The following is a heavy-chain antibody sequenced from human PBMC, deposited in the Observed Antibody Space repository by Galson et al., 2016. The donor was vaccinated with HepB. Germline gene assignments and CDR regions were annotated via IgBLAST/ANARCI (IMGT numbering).Heavy chain of an antibody. Sequence: SLRLSCAASGFTFTNYIIHWVRQPPGKGLEWLAVTSHDGNDKYYADSVKARFTISRDNFKNTLYLQMNSLRAEDTAAFYCARGRYGSGGWYTPFDYWGQGTLVTVSS. CDR1: GFTFTNYI. CDR3: ARGRYGSGGWYTPFDY. CDR2: TSHDGNDK. V-gene: IGHV3-30-3*01. J-gene: IGHJ4*02. D-gene: IGHD6-13*01.